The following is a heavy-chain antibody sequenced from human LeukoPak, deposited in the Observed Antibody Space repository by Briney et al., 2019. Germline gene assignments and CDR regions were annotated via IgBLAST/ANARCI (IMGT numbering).Heavy chain of an antibody. CDR3: ARSMYGEGWRIIDFDY. CDR1: GFTFSDHY. D-gene: IGHD4/OR15-4a*01. V-gene: IGHV3-72*01. CDR2: TRNKVNSYTT. J-gene: IGHJ4*02. Sequence: GGSLRPSCAASGFTFSDHYIDWVRQAPGKGLEWVARTRNKVNSYTTAYAASVTGRFTASRDDSSNSVYLQMNSLKIEDTAVYYCARSMYGEGWRIIDFDYWGQGSLLTVSS.